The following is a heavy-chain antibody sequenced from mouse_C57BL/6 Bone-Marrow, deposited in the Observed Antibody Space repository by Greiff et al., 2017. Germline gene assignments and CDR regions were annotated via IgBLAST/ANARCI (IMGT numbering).Heavy chain of an antibody. Sequence: VQLQQSGAELVRPGASVKLSCTASGFNIKDDYMHWVKQRPEQGLEWIGWIDPENGDTEYASKFQGKATITADTSSNTAYLQRSSLTSEDTAVYYCTPYGYDGFAYWGQGALVTVSA. J-gene: IGHJ3*01. CDR2: IDPENGDT. CDR1: GFNIKDDY. D-gene: IGHD2-2*01. CDR3: TPYGYDGFAY. V-gene: IGHV14-4*01.